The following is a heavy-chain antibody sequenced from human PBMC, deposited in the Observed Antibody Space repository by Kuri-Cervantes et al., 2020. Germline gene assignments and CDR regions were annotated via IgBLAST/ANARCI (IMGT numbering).Heavy chain of an antibody. D-gene: IGHD5-18*01. J-gene: IGHJ5*02. CDR3: ARDLRYSYGYGPPGDP. V-gene: IGHV3-21*01. CDR1: GFTFRGFA. CDR2: ISSSSSYI. Sequence: GGSLRLSCAASGFTFRGFAMHWVRQAPGEGLEWVSSISSSSSYIYYADSVKGRFTISRDNAKNSLYLQMNSLRAEDTAVYYCARDLRYSYGYGPPGDPWGQGTLVTVSS.